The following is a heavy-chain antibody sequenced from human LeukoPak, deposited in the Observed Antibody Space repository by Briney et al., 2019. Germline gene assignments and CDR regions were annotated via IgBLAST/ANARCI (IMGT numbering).Heavy chain of an antibody. Sequence: PSETLSLTCTVSGDSISSSSYFWGWIRQPPGKGLEWIGSISCSGNTYYNPSLKSRVTISVDTSKNQFSLNLNSVTAADTAVYYCARPGYYGDYAFDYWGQGTLVTVSS. J-gene: IGHJ4*02. D-gene: IGHD4-17*01. V-gene: IGHV4-39*01. CDR3: ARPGYYGDYAFDY. CDR2: ISCSGNT. CDR1: GDSISSSSYF.